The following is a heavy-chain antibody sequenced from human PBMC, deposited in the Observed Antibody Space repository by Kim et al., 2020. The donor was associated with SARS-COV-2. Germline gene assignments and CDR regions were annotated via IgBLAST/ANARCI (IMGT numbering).Heavy chain of an antibody. Sequence: SETLSLTCTVSGDSVSSNYWSWVRQPPGKELEWIGYIYNSGSTNYNPSLETRVTISVDTSNNQFSLKLHSVTAADTAIYYCARALPHWRPIDYWGQGILV. CDR1: GDSVSSNY. CDR3: ARALPHWRPIDY. J-gene: IGHJ4*02. CDR2: IYNSGST. V-gene: IGHV4-59*02. D-gene: IGHD3-3*01.